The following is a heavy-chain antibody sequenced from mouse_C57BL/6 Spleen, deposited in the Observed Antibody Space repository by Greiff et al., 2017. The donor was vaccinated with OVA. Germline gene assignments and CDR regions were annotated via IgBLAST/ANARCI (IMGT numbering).Heavy chain of an antibody. J-gene: IGHJ4*01. Sequence: DVMLVESGGGLVQPGGSLSLSCAASGFTFTDSYISWAGHPPGKALEWWGFIRNKANGYKTEYSASVKGRFTISRDNSKSILYLQMNALRAEYSATYYGARTDYPYYAMDYWGQGTSVTVSS. D-gene: IGHD5-5*01. V-gene: IGHV7-3*01. CDR3: ARTDYPYYAMDY. CDR1: GFTFTDSY. CDR2: IRNKANGYKT.